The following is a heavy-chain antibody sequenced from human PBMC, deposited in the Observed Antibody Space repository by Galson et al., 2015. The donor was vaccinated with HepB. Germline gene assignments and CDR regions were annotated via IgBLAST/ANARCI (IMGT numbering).Heavy chain of an antibody. J-gene: IGHJ6*03. V-gene: IGHV1-18*01. D-gene: IGHD6-13*01. CDR2: ISAYNGNT. CDR3: ARGGRDSSSWYGYYYYMDV. CDR1: GYTFTSYG. Sequence: SVKVSCKASGYTFTSYGISWVRQAPGQGLEWMGWISAYNGNTNYAQKLQGRVTMTTDTSTSTAYMELRSLRSDDTAVYYCARGGRDSSSWYGYYYYMDVWGKGTTDTVSS.